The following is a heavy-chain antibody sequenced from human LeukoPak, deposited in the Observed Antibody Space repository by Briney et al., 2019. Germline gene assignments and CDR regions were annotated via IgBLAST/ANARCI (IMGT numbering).Heavy chain of an antibody. J-gene: IGHJ4*02. CDR2: ISGSGGST. CDR1: GFTFSSYA. V-gene: IGHV3-23*01. CDR3: DKEGADYYGSGSFFDY. Sequence: PGGSLRLSCAASGFTFSSYAMSWVRQAPGKGLEWVSAISGSGGSTYYADSVKGRFTISRDNSKNTLYLQMNSLRAEDTAVYYCDKEGADYYGSGSFFDYRGRGTLVTVSS. D-gene: IGHD3-10*01.